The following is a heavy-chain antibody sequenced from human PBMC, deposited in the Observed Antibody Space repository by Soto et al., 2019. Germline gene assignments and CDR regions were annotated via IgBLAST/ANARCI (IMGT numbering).Heavy chain of an antibody. V-gene: IGHV1-18*01. D-gene: IGHD3-3*01. CDR3: ARGFPLWFDP. J-gene: IGHJ5*02. CDR2: INAYNGNT. CDR1: GYTFSSYS. Sequence: ASVKVSCKASGYTFSSYSVSWVRQAPGQGLEWMGWINAYNGNTNYAQKLQGRVTMTTDTSTSTAYMELRSLRSEDTAVYYCARGFPLWFDPWGQGTLVTVSS.